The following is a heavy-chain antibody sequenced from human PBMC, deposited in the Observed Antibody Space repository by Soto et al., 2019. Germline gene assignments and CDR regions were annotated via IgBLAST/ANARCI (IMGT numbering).Heavy chain of an antibody. D-gene: IGHD2-15*01. Sequence: EVQLLQSGGDLVQPGGSLRLSCSASGITFSIYAMSWVRQAPGRGLEWVSAISGRGDNTYYADSVEGRFTISRDNSKKPLYLQVNSLRAEDTAKYWVVASTILYMDVWGEGTTVAVSS. J-gene: IGHJ6*03. CDR3: VASTILYMDV. V-gene: IGHV3-23*01. CDR1: GITFSIYA. CDR2: ISGRGDNT.